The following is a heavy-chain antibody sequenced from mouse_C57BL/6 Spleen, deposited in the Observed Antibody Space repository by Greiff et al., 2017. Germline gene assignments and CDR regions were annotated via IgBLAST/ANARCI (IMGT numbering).Heavy chain of an antibody. CDR1: GYTFTSYW. V-gene: IGHV1-59*01. Sequence: QVQLQQPGAELVRPGTSVKLSCKASGYTFTSYWMHWVKQRPGQGLEWIGVIDPSDSYTNYNQKFKGKATFTVDTSSSTAYMQLSSLTSEDSAVYYCARSSGRGWYFGVWGTGTTVTVSS. CDR3: ARSSGRGWYFGV. CDR2: IDPSDSYT. J-gene: IGHJ1*03.